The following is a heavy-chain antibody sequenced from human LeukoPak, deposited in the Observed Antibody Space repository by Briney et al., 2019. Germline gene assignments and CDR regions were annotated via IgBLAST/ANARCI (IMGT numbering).Heavy chain of an antibody. V-gene: IGHV3-74*01. D-gene: IGHD4-17*01. CDR2: IYSDGSST. J-gene: IGHJ5*02. CDR1: GFTFSSYW. Sequence: GGSLRLSCAASGFTFSSYWMHWVRPAPGKGVVWVSRIYSDGSSTRYAESVKGRFTISRDNAKNTLYLQMNSLRAEDTAVYYCAREVSGDPWYNWFDPWGQGTLVTVSS. CDR3: AREVSGDPWYNWFDP.